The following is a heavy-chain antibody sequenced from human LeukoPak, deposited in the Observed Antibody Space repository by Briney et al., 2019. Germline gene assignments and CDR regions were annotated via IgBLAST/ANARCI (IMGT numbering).Heavy chain of an antibody. CDR1: GFTFSTYS. D-gene: IGHD3-10*01. V-gene: IGHV3-48*04. J-gene: IGHJ5*02. CDR2: ISVSSNTI. Sequence: GGSLRLSCAASGFTFSTYSMNWVRQAPGKGLEWVSYISVSSNTIYYADSVKGRFTIYRDNAKNSLYLQMNSLRAEDKAVYYCARRRVGYGLDPWGQGTLVTVSS. CDR3: ARRRVGYGLDP.